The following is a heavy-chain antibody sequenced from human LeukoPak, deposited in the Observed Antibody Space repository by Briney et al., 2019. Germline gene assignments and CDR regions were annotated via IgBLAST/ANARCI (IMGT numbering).Heavy chain of an antibody. J-gene: IGHJ6*02. V-gene: IGHV4-34*01. CDR2: INHSGST. CDR3: ARPGQLGSLYYGMDV. CDR1: GGSFSGYH. D-gene: IGHD3-10*01. Sequence: SETLSLTCAVYGGSFSGYHWSWIRQPPGKGLEWIGEINHSGSTNYNPSLKSRVTISVDTSKNQFSLKLSSVTAADTAVYYCARPGQLGSLYYGMDVWGQGTTVTVS.